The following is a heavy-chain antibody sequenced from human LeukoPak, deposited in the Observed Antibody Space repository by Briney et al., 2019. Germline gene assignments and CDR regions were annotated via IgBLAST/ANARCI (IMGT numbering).Heavy chain of an antibody. CDR3: ARQEIAATGLFDY. CDR2: IYHSGST. D-gene: IGHD6-13*01. V-gene: IGHV4-4*02. CDR1: GGSISSRNW. Sequence: PSGTLSLTCAVSGGSISSRNWWSWVRQSPGKGLEWIGEIYHSGSTNYRASLKSRLIISVDKSRNQFSLELSSVTAADTAIYFCARQEIAATGLFDYWGQGTLVTVSS. J-gene: IGHJ4*02.